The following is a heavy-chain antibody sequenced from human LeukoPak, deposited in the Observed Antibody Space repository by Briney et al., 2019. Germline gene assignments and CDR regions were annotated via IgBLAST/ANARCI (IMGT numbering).Heavy chain of an antibody. D-gene: IGHD3-22*01. CDR1: GYTFTGYY. CDR3: ARESKSYDGSGYYHDY. Sequence: ASVKVSCRASGYTFTGYYMHWFRQAPGQGLEWMGWINPDNGGTIYAENFQGRVTIARDTSISRAYMELSSLTSDDTAVYYCARESKSYDGSGYYHDYWGQGTLVTVSS. CDR2: INPDNGGT. J-gene: IGHJ4*02. V-gene: IGHV1-2*02.